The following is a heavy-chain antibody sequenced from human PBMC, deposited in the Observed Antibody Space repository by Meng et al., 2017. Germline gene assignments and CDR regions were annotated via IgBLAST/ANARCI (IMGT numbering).Heavy chain of an antibody. CDR3: ARGGFVRVAGTTDY. CDR1: GFTFSSYS. CDR2: ISSSSSYI. D-gene: IGHD3-10*02. Sequence: GGSLRLSCAASGFTFSSYSMNWVRQAPGKGLEWVSSISSSSSYIYYADSVKGRFTIPRDNAKNSLYLQMNSLRAEDTAVYYCARGGFVRVAGTTDYWGQGTLVTVSS. J-gene: IGHJ4*02. V-gene: IGHV3-21*01.